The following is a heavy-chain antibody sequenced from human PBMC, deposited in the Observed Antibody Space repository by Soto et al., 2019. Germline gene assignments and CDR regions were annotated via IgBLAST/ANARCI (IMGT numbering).Heavy chain of an antibody. CDR3: TGGPPNWGFDS. V-gene: IGHV1-8*01. D-gene: IGHD7-27*01. Sequence: GASVKVFCKASGYTFTRYDINWVRQTAGQGLEWMGWMSPKTANTGYAQKFQDRVTMTRSTSISTAYMELSSLTSEDTAVYYCTGGPPNWGFDSWGQGTPVTVSS. J-gene: IGHJ5*01. CDR1: GYTFTRYD. CDR2: MSPKTANT.